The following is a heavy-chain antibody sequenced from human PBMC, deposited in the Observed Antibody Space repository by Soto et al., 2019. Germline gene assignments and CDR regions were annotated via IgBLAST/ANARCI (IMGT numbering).Heavy chain of an antibody. D-gene: IGHD3-3*01. CDR3: ARDASYYSLWSGYYPSRNGMDV. V-gene: IGHV3-33*01. J-gene: IGHJ6*02. CDR1: GFTFSSFG. Sequence: QVQVVESGGGVVQPGRSRRLSCAASGFTFSSFGMHWVRQAPGKGLEWVSLIWYDGSKKSYGDSVKGRFTISRDNSRNTGDLQLTSLRADDTSVYYCARDASYYSLWSGYYPSRNGMDVWGQGTTVTVSS. CDR2: IWYDGSKK.